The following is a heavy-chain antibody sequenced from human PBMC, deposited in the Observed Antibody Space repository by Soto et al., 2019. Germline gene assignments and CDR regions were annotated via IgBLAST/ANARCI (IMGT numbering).Heavy chain of an antibody. Sequence: GASVKVSCKVSGYTFTDHYMHWVRQAPGQGPEWMGWINPYSGGTHYAQKFQGRVTMTSDASINTAYMEVSSLRSDDSAVYYCARDRRGLAIYDGLAVWGQGTSVTVSS. V-gene: IGHV1-2*02. CDR3: ARDRRGLAIYDGLAV. CDR2: INPYSGGT. J-gene: IGHJ6*02. CDR1: GYTFTDHY. D-gene: IGHD3-16*01.